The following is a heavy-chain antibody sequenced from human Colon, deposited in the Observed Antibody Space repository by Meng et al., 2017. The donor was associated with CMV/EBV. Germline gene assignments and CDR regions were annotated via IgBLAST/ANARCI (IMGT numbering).Heavy chain of an antibody. V-gene: IGHV4-31*03. J-gene: IGHJ4*02. CDR3: ARDSGYDAPFDN. Sequence: CTVSGGSLSGCDFYCNWIRQQPGKGLEWIGYIYYSGTTYYNPSLKSRAVISLDKAKNLFSLKLTSVTAADTAVYFCARDSGYDAPFDNWGQGTLVTVSS. CDR1: GGSLSGCDFY. CDR2: IYYSGTT. D-gene: IGHD3-10*01.